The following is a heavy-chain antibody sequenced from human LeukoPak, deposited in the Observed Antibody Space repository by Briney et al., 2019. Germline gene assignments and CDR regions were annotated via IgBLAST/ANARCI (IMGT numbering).Heavy chain of an antibody. J-gene: IGHJ4*02. V-gene: IGHV6-1*01. Sequence: SQTLSLTFAISGDSVSSNSAAWNWIRQSPSRGLEWLGRTYYRSKWYNDYAESVKSRITIKPDTSKNQVSLQLNSVTPEDTAVYYCSRDQGWYGQWLPGDWGQGTLVTVSS. CDR3: SRDQGWYGQWLPGD. D-gene: IGHD6-19*01. CDR2: TYYRSKWYN. CDR1: GDSVSSNSAA.